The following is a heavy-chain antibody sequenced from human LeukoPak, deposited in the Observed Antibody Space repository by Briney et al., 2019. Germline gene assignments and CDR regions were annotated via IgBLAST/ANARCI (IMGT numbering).Heavy chain of an antibody. CDR1: GFTISSYG. J-gene: IGHJ4*02. Sequence: GGSLRLSCAASGFTISSYGMNWVRQAPGKGLEWVSVIYSGGSTYYADSVKGRFTISRDNSKNTLYLQMNSLRAEDTAVYYCARDLRLGDARNYWGQGTLVTVSS. CDR2: IYSGGST. D-gene: IGHD3-16*01. V-gene: IGHV3-53*01. CDR3: ARDLRLGDARNY.